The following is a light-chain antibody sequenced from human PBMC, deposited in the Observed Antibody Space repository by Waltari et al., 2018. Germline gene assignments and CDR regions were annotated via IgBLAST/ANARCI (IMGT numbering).Light chain of an antibody. CDR1: QGIDNY. Sequence: DIQMTQSPSSLSASVGESITITCRASQGIDNYLAWFQQKPGKAPQSLIYAASTLQSGVPSKFSGSGFGTDFTLTINGLQPEDFATYFCQQYDSYPHTFGQGTRLEVK. J-gene: IGKJ2*01. V-gene: IGKV1-16*02. CDR3: QQYDSYPHT. CDR2: AAS.